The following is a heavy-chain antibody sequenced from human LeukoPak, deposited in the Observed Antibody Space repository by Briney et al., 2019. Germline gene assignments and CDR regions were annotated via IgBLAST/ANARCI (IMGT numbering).Heavy chain of an antibody. V-gene: IGHV3-21*04. Sequence: ETLSLTCTVSGGSISSSSYYWGWIRQPPGKGLEWVSSISSSSSYIYYADSVKGRFTISRDNAKNSLYLQMNSLRAEDTALYYCAKDRGYSIISDFDSWGQGTLVTVSS. CDR3: AKDRGYSIISDFDS. CDR2: ISSSSSYI. D-gene: IGHD5-12*01. CDR1: GGSISSSS. J-gene: IGHJ4*02.